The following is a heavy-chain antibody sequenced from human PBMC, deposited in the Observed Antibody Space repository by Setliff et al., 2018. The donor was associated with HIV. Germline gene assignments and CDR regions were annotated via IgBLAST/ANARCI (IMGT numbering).Heavy chain of an antibody. Sequence: SETLSLTCTVSGGAFNTSSSYWGWIRQPPGKGLEWIGYIYTSGSTNYNPSLRSRVTISIATSKNQFSLKLSSVTAADTAVYYCARHAPYDSSAYEVWYYYMDVWGKGTTVTVSS. J-gene: IGHJ6*03. CDR3: ARHAPYDSSAYEVWYYYMDV. CDR1: GGAFNTSSSY. CDR2: IYTSGST. D-gene: IGHD3-22*01. V-gene: IGHV4-61*05.